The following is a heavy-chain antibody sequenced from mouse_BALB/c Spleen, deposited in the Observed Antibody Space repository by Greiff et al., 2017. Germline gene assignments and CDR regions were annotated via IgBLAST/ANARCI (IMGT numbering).Heavy chain of an antibody. J-gene: IGHJ1*01. CDR1: GYSITSDYA. CDR3: ARLLYYYGSSPYWYFDV. V-gene: IGHV3-2*02. Sequence: VQLQQSGPGLVKPSQSLSLTCTVTGYSITSDYAWNWIRQFPGNKLEWMGYISYSGSTSYNPSLKSRISITRDTSKNQFFLQLNSVTTEDTATYYCARLLYYYGSSPYWYFDVWGAGTTVTVSS. D-gene: IGHD1-1*01. CDR2: ISYSGST.